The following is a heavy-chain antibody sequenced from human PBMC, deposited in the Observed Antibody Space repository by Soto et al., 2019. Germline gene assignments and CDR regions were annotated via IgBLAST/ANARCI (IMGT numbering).Heavy chain of an antibody. J-gene: IGHJ6*02. CDR1: VFTFNTFA. CDR3: AKGFIVVATAIREDDNFRV. V-gene: IGHV3-23*01. D-gene: IGHD2-21*02. CDR2: ISGSGGTT. Sequence: PVGSLRLSCAASVFTFNTFAMNCVRQSPGKWLEWVASISGSGGTTYYADSVKGRFTISRDTSKNTLYLQMNSLSAEDTAVYYCAKGFIVVATAIREDDNFRVWGQGTTVTVSS.